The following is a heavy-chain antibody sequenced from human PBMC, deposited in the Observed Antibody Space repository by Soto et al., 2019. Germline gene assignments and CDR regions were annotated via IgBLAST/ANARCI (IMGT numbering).Heavy chain of an antibody. CDR1: GDSVSSNSAV. Sequence: SQTLSLTCAISGDSVSSNSAVWNWIRQSPSRGLEWLGRTYYRSQWHYEYAVFVQSRISIDPDTSKNHFSLQLNSVTPEDTAVYYCARLVGNSSLDHWGPGPLVTLSS. J-gene: IGHJ4*02. CDR3: ARLVGNSSLDH. V-gene: IGHV6-1*01. D-gene: IGHD3-10*01. CDR2: TYYRSQWHY.